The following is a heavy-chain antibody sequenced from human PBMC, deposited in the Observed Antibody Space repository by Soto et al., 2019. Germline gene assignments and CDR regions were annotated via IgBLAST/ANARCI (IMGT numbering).Heavy chain of an antibody. CDR1: GGTFSSYA. CDR2: IIPIFGTA. CDR3: ARAGIVVVPAAMGPSSIAARYYFDY. Sequence: QVQLVQSGAEVKKPGSSVKVSCKASGGTFSSYAISWVRQAPGQGLEWMGGIIPIFGTANYAQKFQGRVTITADESTSTAYMELSSLRSEDTAVYYCARAGIVVVPAAMGPSSIAARYYFDYWGQGTLVTVSS. J-gene: IGHJ4*02. V-gene: IGHV1-69*01. D-gene: IGHD2-2*01.